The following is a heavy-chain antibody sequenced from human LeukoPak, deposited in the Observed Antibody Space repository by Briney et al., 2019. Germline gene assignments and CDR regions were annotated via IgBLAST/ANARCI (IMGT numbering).Heavy chain of an antibody. CDR1: GYTFTSYD. D-gene: IGHD3-22*01. CDR2: INPNSGGT. CDR3: ARARNSSGYYTLGY. V-gene: IGHV1-2*04. Sequence: ASVKASCKASGYTFTSYDINWVRQATGQGLEWMGWINPNSGGTNYAQKFQGWVTMTRDTSISTAYMELSRLRSDDTAVYYCARARNSSGYYTLGYWGQGTLVTVSS. J-gene: IGHJ4*02.